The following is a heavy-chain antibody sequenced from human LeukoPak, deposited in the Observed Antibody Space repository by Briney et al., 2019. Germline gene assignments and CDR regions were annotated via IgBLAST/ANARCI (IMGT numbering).Heavy chain of an antibody. CDR1: GFILSNYW. J-gene: IGHJ5*02. D-gene: IGHD3-10*01. V-gene: IGHV3-74*01. CDR3: VRGVYASGSSP. Sequence: GGSLRLSCEASGFILSNYWMYWVRQAPGKGLVWVSRIISDGSSNYADSVKGRFTISRDNAKNTLYLQMNSLRAEDTAVYYCVRGVYASGSSPWGQGTLVTVSS. CDR2: IISDGSS.